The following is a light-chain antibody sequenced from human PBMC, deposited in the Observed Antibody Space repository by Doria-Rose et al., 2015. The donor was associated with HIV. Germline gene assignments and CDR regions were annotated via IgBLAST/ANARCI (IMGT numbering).Light chain of an antibody. J-gene: IGKJ1*01. CDR2: AAS. V-gene: IGKV1-6*02. CDR1: QDIRND. Sequence: PSSLSASVGDRVTITCRASQDIRNDLDWYQQKPGKAPKLLIYAASSLQSGVPSRFSGSGSGTDFTLTISSLQPEDFATYYCLQDYNLWTFGQGTKVEIK. CDR3: LQDYNLWT.